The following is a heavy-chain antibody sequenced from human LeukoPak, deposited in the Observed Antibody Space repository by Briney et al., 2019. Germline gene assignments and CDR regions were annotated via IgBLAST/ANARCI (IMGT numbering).Heavy chain of an antibody. D-gene: IGHD3-22*01. CDR1: GFTFSSYA. V-gene: IGHV3-23*01. Sequence: GGSLRLSCAASGFTFSSYAMSWVRQAPGRGLEWVSAISGSGGSTYYADSVKGRFTISRDNSKNTLYLQMNSLRAEDTAVYYCAKNYYDSSGYYYHFDYWGQGTLVTVSS. J-gene: IGHJ4*02. CDR2: ISGSGGST. CDR3: AKNYYDSSGYYYHFDY.